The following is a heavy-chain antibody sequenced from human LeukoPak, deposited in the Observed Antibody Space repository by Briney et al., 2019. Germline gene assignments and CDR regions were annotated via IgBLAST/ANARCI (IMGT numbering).Heavy chain of an antibody. CDR1: GDTFTTYY. V-gene: IGHV1-46*01. CDR3: ARGSSAAPGQASWFDP. D-gene: IGHD2-2*01. J-gene: IGHJ5*02. Sequence: ASVKVSCKASGDTFTTYYMHWVRQAPGQGLEWMGIINPSGDSTNYAQKFQGRVTMTRDTSTSTVYMELRSLRSEDTAVYYCARGSSAAPGQASWFDPWGQGTLVTVSS. CDR2: INPSGDST.